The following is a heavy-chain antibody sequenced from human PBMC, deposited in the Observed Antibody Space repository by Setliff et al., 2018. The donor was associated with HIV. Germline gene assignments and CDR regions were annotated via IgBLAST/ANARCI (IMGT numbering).Heavy chain of an antibody. D-gene: IGHD3-3*01. Sequence: PGGSLRLSCAVSGFNVTDNYMTWVRQAPGKGLEWVSILHRDGGTYSADSVKGRFTISRDNSKNTLYLRMNNLRVDDTAVYYCARLNFWSVLYNWTDPWGQGTLVTVSS. CDR3: ARLNFWSVLYNWTDP. V-gene: IGHV3-53*01. CDR1: GFNVTDNY. CDR2: LHRDGGT. J-gene: IGHJ5*02.